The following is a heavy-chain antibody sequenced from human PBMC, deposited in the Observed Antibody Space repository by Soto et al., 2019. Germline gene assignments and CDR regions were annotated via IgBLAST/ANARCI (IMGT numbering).Heavy chain of an antibody. V-gene: IGHV3-48*03. CDR3: ARGLEDYFDY. J-gene: IGHJ4*02. CDR1: GFTFSRYE. D-gene: IGHD3-3*01. CDR2: ISGNGSTI. Sequence: GGSLRLSCAASGFTFSRYEMNWVRQAPGKGLQWLSYISGNGSTIHYADSVKGRFTVSRDNAQKQLYLQMNSLRAEDTAVYYCARGLEDYFDYWGQGTLVTVSS.